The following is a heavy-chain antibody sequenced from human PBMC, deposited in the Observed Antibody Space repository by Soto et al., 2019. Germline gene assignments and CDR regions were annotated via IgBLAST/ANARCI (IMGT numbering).Heavy chain of an antibody. D-gene: IGHD6-13*01. V-gene: IGHV1-18*01. CDR2: ISAYNGNT. CDR3: ARVSSSWYPYYYYYGMDV. CDR1: GYTFTSYG. Sequence: QVQLVQSGAEVKKPGASVKVSCKASGYTFTSYGISWVRQAPGQGLEWMGWISAYNGNTNYAQKLQGRVTMTTDTSTGTAYMELRSLRSDDTAVYYCARVSSSWYPYYYYYGMDVWGQGTTVTVSS. J-gene: IGHJ6*02.